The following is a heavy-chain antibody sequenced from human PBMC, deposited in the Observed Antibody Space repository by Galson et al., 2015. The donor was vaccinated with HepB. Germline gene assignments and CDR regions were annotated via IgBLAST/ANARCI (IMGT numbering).Heavy chain of an antibody. V-gene: IGHV3-30*18. CDR2: ISYDGSNK. D-gene: IGHD1-26*01. Sequence: SLRLSCAASGFTFSSYGMHWVRQAPGKGLEWVAVISYDGSNKYYADSVKGRFTISRDNSKNTLYLQMNSLRAEDTAVYYCAKSDRRYRNYYYGMDVWGQGTTVTVSS. CDR1: GFTFSSYG. J-gene: IGHJ6*02. CDR3: AKSDRRYRNYYYGMDV.